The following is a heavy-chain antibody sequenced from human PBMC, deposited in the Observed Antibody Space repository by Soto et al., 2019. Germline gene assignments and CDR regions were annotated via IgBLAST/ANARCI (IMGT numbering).Heavy chain of an antibody. V-gene: IGHV3-74*01. D-gene: IGHD1-26*01. Sequence: EVQLVESGGGLVQPGGSLRLSCTASGFTFNNKWMHWVRQAPGKGLVWVSRIDGYSTTTNYADSVQGRFTISRDNANNTVFLHVNSLTDEDTAVYYCARGGAMGVDYWGQGTLVTVSS. CDR2: IDGYSTTT. CDR1: GFTFNNKW. J-gene: IGHJ4*02. CDR3: ARGGAMGVDY.